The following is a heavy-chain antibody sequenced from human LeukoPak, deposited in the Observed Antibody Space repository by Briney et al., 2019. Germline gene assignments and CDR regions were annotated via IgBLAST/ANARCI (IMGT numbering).Heavy chain of an antibody. V-gene: IGHV1-69*04. CDR2: IIPILGIA. D-gene: IGHD3-9*01. CDR1: GGTFSSYA. J-gene: IGHJ5*02. CDR3: ARVGYDILTGYYSNWFDP. Sequence: SVKVSCKASGGTFSSYAISWVRQAPGQGLEWMGRIIPILGIANYAQKFQGRVTITAGKSTSTAYMELSSLRSEDTAVYYCARVGYDILTGYYSNWFDPWGQGTLVTVSS.